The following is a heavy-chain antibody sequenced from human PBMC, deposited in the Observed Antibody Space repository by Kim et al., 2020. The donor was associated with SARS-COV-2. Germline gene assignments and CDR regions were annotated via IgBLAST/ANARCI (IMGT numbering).Heavy chain of an antibody. D-gene: IGHD5-18*01. CDR2: IRSKANSYAT. Sequence: GGSLRLSCAASGFTFSGSAMHWVRQASGKGLEWVGRIRSKANSYATAYAASVKGRFTISRDDTKNTAYLQMNSLKTEDTAVYYCTRVDTAMVTGAVWGQGTLVTVSS. CDR1: GFTFSGSA. J-gene: IGHJ4*02. CDR3: TRVDTAMVTGAV. V-gene: IGHV3-73*01.